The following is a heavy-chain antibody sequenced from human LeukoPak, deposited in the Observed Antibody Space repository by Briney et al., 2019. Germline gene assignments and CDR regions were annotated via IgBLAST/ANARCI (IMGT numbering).Heavy chain of an antibody. V-gene: IGHV3-30*07. CDR1: GFTFSSYA. Sequence: GGSLRLSCAASGFTFSSYAMHWVRQAPGKGLEWVAVISYDGSNKYYADSVKGRFTISRDNPKNTLFLQMNSLRAEDTAVYFCAKRGVVIRVVLVGFHKEAYYFESWGQGALVTVSS. D-gene: IGHD3/OR15-3a*01. CDR2: ISYDGSNK. J-gene: IGHJ4*02. CDR3: AKRGVVIRVVLVGFHKEAYYFES.